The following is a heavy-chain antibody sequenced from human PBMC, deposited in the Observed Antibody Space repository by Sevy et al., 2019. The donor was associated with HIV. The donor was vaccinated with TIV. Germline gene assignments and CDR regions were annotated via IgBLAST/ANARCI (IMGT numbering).Heavy chain of an antibody. D-gene: IGHD5-12*01. V-gene: IGHV1-2*02. J-gene: IGHJ6*04. CDR2: INPHSGTT. CDR3: ARDSGGYSSPINV. CDR1: GYTFNAHY. Sequence: ASVKVSCKASGYTFNAHYLHWVRQAPGQGLEWMGWINPHSGTTNYAQRFQGRVTMTRDTSINTAYMELSSLTSDDMAIYYCARDSGGYSSPINVWGTGTTVTVSS.